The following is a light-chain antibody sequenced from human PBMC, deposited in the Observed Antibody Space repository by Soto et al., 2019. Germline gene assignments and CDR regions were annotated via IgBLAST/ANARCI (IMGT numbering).Light chain of an antibody. V-gene: IGLV2-8*01. Sequence: QSALTQPPSASGSPGQSVTISCTGTSSDVGGYNYVSWYQQHPGKAPKLMIYEVSKRPSGVPDRFSGSKSGNTASLTVSGIQAEDEADYYCSSYAGSNNRFVFGTGTKVTVL. CDR3: SSYAGSNNRFV. CDR2: EVS. J-gene: IGLJ1*01. CDR1: SSDVGGYNY.